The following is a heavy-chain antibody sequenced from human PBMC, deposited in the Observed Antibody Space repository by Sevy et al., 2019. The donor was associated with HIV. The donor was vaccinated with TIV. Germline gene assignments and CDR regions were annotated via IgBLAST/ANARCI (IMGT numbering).Heavy chain of an antibody. CDR1: GFTFSSYW. CDR2: IKQDMSEK. Sequence: GSLRLSCAASGFTFSSYWMTWVRQAPGKGLEWVANIKQDMSEKYYADSVKGRFTISRDNARNSRYLQMESLRAEDTAVYYCARAQQVTMLVVIGGLYFDFWGQGTLVTVSS. D-gene: IGHD3-22*01. J-gene: IGHJ4*02. CDR3: ARAQQVTMLVVIGGLYFDF. V-gene: IGHV3-7*01.